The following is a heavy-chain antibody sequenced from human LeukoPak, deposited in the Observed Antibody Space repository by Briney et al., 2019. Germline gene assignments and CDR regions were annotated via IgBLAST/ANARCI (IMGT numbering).Heavy chain of an antibody. CDR1: GASITSYY. D-gene: IGHD6-13*01. CDR2: IYYSGST. V-gene: IGHV4-59*08. CDR3: ARHGAAAAGDYFYYYLDV. J-gene: IGHJ6*03. Sequence: NPSETLSLTCTVSGASITSYYWSWIRQLPGKGLEWIGYIYYSGSTNYNPSLKSRVTISVDTSKNQFSLKLSSVSAAVTAVYYCARHGAAAAGDYFYYYLDVWGKGTTVTVSS.